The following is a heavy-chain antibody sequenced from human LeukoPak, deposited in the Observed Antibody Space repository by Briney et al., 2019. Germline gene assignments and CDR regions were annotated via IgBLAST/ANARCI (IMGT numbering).Heavy chain of an antibody. V-gene: IGHV4-39*07. CDR1: GGSISSSSYY. CDR2: IYYSGST. Sequence: SETLSLTCTASGGSISSSSYYWGWIRQPPGKGLEWIGSIYYSGSTYYNPSLKSRVTISVDTSKNQFSLKLSSVTAADTAVYYCARLVVVVRRYYYYMDVWGKGTTVTISS. CDR3: ARLVVVVRRYYYYMDV. J-gene: IGHJ6*03. D-gene: IGHD2-2*01.